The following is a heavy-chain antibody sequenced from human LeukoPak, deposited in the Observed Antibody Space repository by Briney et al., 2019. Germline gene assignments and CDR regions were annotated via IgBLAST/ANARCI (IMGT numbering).Heavy chain of an antibody. CDR2: INHSGST. CDR1: GGSFSGYY. CDR3: ARGRGYSGYPKYFQH. V-gene: IGHV4-34*01. Sequence: PSETLSLTCAVYGGSFSGYYWSWIRQPPGKGLEWIGEINHSGSTNYNPSLKSRVTISVDTSKNQFSLKLSSVTAADTAVYYCARGRGYSGYPKYFQHWGQGTLVTVSS. D-gene: IGHD5-12*01. J-gene: IGHJ1*01.